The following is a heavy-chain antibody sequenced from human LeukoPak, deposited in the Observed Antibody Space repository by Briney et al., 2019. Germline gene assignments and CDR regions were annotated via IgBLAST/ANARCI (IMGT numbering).Heavy chain of an antibody. V-gene: IGHV3-11*04. J-gene: IGHJ4*02. CDR2: ISSSGSTI. CDR3: AKRLARQQLVRGFDYFDY. Sequence: GGSLRLSCAASGFTFSDYYMSWIRQAPGKGLEWISYISSSGSTIYYADSVKGRFTISRDNAKNSLYLQMNSLRAEDTAVYYCAKRLARQQLVRGFDYFDYWGQGTLVTVSS. CDR1: GFTFSDYY. D-gene: IGHD6-13*01.